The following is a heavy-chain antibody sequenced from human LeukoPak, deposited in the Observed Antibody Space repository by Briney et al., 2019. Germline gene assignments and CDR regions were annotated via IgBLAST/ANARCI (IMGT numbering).Heavy chain of an antibody. V-gene: IGHV3-53*01. CDR1: GFTVSSNY. J-gene: IGHJ4*02. Sequence: GGSLRLSCAASGFTVSSNYMSWVRQAPGKGLEWVSVIYSGGSTYYADSVKGRFTISRDNAKNSLYLQMNSLRAEDTALYYCARGYSVAASFDYWGQGTLVTVSS. CDR3: ARGYSVAASFDY. CDR2: IYSGGST. D-gene: IGHD2-15*01.